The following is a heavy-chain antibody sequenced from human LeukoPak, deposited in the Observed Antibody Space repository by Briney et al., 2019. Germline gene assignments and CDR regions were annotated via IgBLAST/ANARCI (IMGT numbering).Heavy chain of an antibody. Sequence: SETLSLTCSVSGGSISSSSYYCGWIRQPPGKGLEWIGEIYCSGWAYYNSSLKSRITISVATSWNQFSLTLSSVTAADTGVYSCARRRYYDSTGYLDWGQGILVSVST. V-gene: IGHV4-39*01. CDR3: ARRRYYDSTGYLD. CDR1: GGSISSSSYY. D-gene: IGHD3-22*01. CDR2: IYCSGWA. J-gene: IGHJ1*01.